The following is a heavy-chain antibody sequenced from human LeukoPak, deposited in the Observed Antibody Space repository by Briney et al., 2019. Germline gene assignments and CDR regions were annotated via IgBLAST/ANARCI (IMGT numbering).Heavy chain of an antibody. CDR1: GFTFSSYS. CDR3: ARAAYCSSTSCYGSDI. CDR2: ISSSSSYI. Sequence: GGSLRLSCAASGFTFSSYSMNWVRQAPGKGLEWVSSISSSSSYIYSADSVKGRFTISRDNAKNSLYLQMNSLRAEDTAVYYCARAAYCSSTSCYGSDIWGQGTMVTVSS. D-gene: IGHD2-2*01. V-gene: IGHV3-21*01. J-gene: IGHJ3*02.